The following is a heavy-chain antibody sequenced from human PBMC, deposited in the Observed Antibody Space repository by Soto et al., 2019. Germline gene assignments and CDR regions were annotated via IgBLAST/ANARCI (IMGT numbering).Heavy chain of an antibody. V-gene: IGHV1-69*01. CDR2: IIPIPGTA. J-gene: IGHJ6*02. CDR1: GVTFSSYA. CDR3: ARSQGSSTSLEIYYYYYYGMDV. Sequence: QVQLVQSGAEVKKPGSSVKVSCKASGVTFSSYAISWVRQAPGQGLEWMGGIIPIPGTANYAQKFQGRVTITADESTSTAYMELSSLRSEDTAVYYCARSQGSSTSLEIYYYYYYGMDVWGQGTKVTVSS. D-gene: IGHD2-2*01.